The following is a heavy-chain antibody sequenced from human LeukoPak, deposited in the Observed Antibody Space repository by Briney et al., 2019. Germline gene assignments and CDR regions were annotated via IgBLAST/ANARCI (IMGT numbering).Heavy chain of an antibody. J-gene: IGHJ6*02. D-gene: IGHD5-24*01. Sequence: RASVKVSCKASGYTFTGYYMHWVRQAPGQGLEWMGWINPNSGGTNYAQKFQGRVTMTRDTSISTAYMELSRLRSDDTAVYYCARDRWLQPTSYYYGMDVWGQGTTVTVSS. V-gene: IGHV1-2*02. CDR1: GYTFTGYY. CDR2: INPNSGGT. CDR3: ARDRWLQPTSYYYGMDV.